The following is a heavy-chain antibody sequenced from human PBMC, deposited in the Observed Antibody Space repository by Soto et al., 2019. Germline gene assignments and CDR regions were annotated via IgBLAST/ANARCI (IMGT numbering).Heavy chain of an antibody. V-gene: IGHV1-58*01. CDR1: GLTVRDSA. CDR2: NVVGSGHT. D-gene: IGHD2-21*01. CDR3: AADDLSHDNGGDCFDGFGT. Sequence: QKQLVQSGPEVKRPGTSVKVSCKASGLTVRDSAVQCVRQRRGHRLEWLGWNVVGSGHTNYAQYSQGRVTISRDMTTDTVYMELSSLRSKDSAVFFFAADDLSHDNGGDCFDGFGTWGQGTMVSGSS. J-gene: IGHJ3*02.